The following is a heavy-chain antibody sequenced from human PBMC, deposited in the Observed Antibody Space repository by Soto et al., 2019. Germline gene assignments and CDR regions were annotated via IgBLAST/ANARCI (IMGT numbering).Heavy chain of an antibody. CDR1: GFTFGDYG. J-gene: IGHJ4*02. D-gene: IGHD2-15*01. V-gene: IGHV3-23*01. CDR3: AKVAKSGLVIGYYDS. CDR2: ISSTGRRT. Sequence: GGSLRLSCGTSGFTFGDYGMGWVRQAPGKGLYWVSGISSTGRRTYYADSVKGRFTISRDNSKNTLYLQMDSLRADDTDVYYCAKVAKSGLVIGYYDSWGQGSLVTVSS.